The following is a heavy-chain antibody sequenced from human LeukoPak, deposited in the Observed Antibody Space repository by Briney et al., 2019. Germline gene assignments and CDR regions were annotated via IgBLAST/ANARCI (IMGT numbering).Heavy chain of an antibody. Sequence: PSETLSLTCTVSGGSISSSSYYWGWIRQPPGKGLEWIGSIYYSGSTYYNPSLKSRVTISVDTSKNQFSLKLSSVTAADTAVYYCARDRSGWHHYFDYWGQGTLVTVSS. CDR2: IYYSGST. CDR1: GGSISSSSYY. D-gene: IGHD6-19*01. CDR3: ARDRSGWHHYFDY. V-gene: IGHV4-39*07. J-gene: IGHJ4*02.